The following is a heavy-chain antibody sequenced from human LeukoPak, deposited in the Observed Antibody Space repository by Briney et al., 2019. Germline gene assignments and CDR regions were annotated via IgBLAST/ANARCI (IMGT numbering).Heavy chain of an antibody. V-gene: IGHV1-69*01. J-gene: IGHJ3*02. CDR3: AIQREIGAFDI. CDR2: IIPIFGTA. CDR1: GGTSSSYA. Sequence: SVKVSCKASGGTSSSYAISWVRQAPGQGLEWMGGIIPIFGTANYAQKFQGRVTITADESTSTAYMELSSLRSEDTAVYYCAIQREIGAFDIWGQGTMVTVSS.